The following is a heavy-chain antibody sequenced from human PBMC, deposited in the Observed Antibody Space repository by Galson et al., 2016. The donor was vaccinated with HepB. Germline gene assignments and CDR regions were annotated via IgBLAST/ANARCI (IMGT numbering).Heavy chain of an antibody. J-gene: IGHJ4*02. CDR3: ARDSRVVAGRAFDY. Sequence: TLSLTCTVSGVSIRSGGYYWSWVRQHPGKGLEWIGCIHFSGNTYYNPSLKSPVSISMETSKNQFSLSLSSVTAGDTAVYYCARDSRVVAGRAFDYWGQGTLVTVSS. V-gene: IGHV4-31*01. CDR2: IHFSGNT. CDR1: GVSIRSGGYY. D-gene: IGHD2-15*01.